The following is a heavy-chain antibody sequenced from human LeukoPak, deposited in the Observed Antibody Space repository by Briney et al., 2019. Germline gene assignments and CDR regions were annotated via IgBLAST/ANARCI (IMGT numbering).Heavy chain of an antibody. D-gene: IGHD1-26*01. CDR3: AKDVVGAINYFDY. V-gene: IGHV3-23*01. J-gene: IGHJ4*02. CDR1: GFTFSSYA. Sequence: PGGSLRLSCAASGFTFSSYAMSWVRQAARKGLEWVSGISGSGGSTYYADSVKGRFTISRDNSKNTLYLQMNSLRAEDTAVYYCAKDVVGAINYFDYWGQGTLVTVSS. CDR2: ISGSGGST.